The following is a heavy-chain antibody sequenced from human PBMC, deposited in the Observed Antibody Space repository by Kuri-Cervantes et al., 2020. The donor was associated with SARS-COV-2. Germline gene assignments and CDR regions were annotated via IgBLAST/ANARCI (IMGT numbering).Heavy chain of an antibody. V-gene: IGHV1-69*13. CDR2: IIPIFGTA. D-gene: IGHD3-10*01. Sequence: SVKVSCKASGGTFSSYAISWVRQAPGQGLEWMGGIIPIFGTANYAQKFQGRVTITADESTSTVYMELSSLRSEDTAVYYCASLGRGRLLWFTNWGQGTLVTVSS. CDR3: ASLGRGRLLWFTN. J-gene: IGHJ4*02. CDR1: GGTFSSYA.